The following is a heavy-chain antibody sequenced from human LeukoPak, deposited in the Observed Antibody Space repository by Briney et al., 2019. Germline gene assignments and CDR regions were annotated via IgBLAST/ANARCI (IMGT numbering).Heavy chain of an antibody. D-gene: IGHD3-10*01. CDR1: GFVFSDYY. J-gene: IGHJ4*02. CDR2: INGDGSNV. CDR3: AKDRAMVRVTDY. Sequence: PGGSLRLSCSASGFVFSDYYMHWVRQAPGKGLVWVSHINGDGSNVNYADSVKGRFTISRDNSKNTLYLQMNSLRAEDTAVYYCAKDRAMVRVTDYWGQGTLVTVSS. V-gene: IGHV3-74*01.